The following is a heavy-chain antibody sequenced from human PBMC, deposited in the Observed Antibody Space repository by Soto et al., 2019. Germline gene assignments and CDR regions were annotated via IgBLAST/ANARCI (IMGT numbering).Heavy chain of an antibody. Sequence: QVQLVQSGAEVKTPGSSVKVSCKASGGTFSSYAISWVRQAPGQGLEWLGGLIPIFGTANYAKKFQGRVTITADDSTSTAYMELSSLRSEDTAVYYCARRPLTGRYYGMDVCGQGTTVTVSS. J-gene: IGHJ6*02. V-gene: IGHV1-69*01. CDR1: GGTFSSYA. CDR3: ARRPLTGRYYGMDV. D-gene: IGHD3-9*01. CDR2: LIPIFGTA.